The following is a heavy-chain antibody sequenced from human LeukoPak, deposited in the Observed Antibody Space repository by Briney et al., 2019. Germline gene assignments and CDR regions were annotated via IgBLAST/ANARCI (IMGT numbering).Heavy chain of an antibody. CDR3: ARGNYGWIDY. D-gene: IGHD3-10*01. Sequence: PSETLSLTCAVFDGSFSDYYWSWVRQAPGKGLEWVSSISSSSSYIYYADSVKGRFTISRDNAKNSLYLQMNSLRAEDTAVYYCARGNYGWIDYWGQGTLVTVSS. J-gene: IGHJ4*02. V-gene: IGHV3-21*01. CDR2: ISSSSSYI. CDR1: DGSFSDYY.